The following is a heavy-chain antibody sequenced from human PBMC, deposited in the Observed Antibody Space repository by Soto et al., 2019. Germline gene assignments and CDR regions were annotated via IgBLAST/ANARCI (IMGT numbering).Heavy chain of an antibody. V-gene: IGHV3-23*01. Sequence: GGSLRLSCAASGFTFSSYAMSWVRQAPGKELEWVSGISGSGGSTYYADSVKGRFTISRDNSKNTLYLQMNSLRAEDTAVYYCAKDGYCDSSGYSAYFDYWGQGTLVTVSS. CDR3: AKDGYCDSSGYSAYFDY. CDR2: ISGSGGST. CDR1: GFTFSSYA. J-gene: IGHJ4*02. D-gene: IGHD3-22*01.